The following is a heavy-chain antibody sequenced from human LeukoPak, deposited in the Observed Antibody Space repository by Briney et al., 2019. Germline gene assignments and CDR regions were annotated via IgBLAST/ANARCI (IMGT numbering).Heavy chain of an antibody. CDR2: INTNTGNP. Sequence: ASVNVSCKASGYTFTSYAMHWVRQAPGQGLEWMGWINTNTGNPTYAQRLTGRVVFPLDTSVSTAYLQISSLKAEDIAVYYCARDSYGSGSYYYVYWGQGTLVTVSS. D-gene: IGHD3-10*01. J-gene: IGHJ4*02. CDR3: ARDSYGSGSYYYVY. V-gene: IGHV7-4-1*02. CDR1: GYTFTSYA.